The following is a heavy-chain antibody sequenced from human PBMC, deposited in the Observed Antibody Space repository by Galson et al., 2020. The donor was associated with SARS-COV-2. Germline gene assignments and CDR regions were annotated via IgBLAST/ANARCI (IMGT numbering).Heavy chain of an antibody. CDR3: ATALPIVGANSEDIDVYYYYGMDV. J-gene: IGHJ6*02. CDR1: GYTLTELS. D-gene: IGHD1-26*01. Sequence: ASVKVSCKVSGYTLTELSMHWVRQAPGKGLEWMGGFDPEDGETIYAQKFQGRVTMTEDTSTDTAYMELSSLRSEDTAVYYCATALPIVGANSEDIDVYYYYGMDVWGQGTTVTVSS. CDR2: FDPEDGET. V-gene: IGHV1-24*01.